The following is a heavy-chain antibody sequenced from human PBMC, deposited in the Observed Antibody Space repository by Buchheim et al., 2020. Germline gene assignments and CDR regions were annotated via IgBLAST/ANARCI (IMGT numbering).Heavy chain of an antibody. D-gene: IGHD3-22*01. V-gene: IGHV3-30*04. CDR1: GFTFSSYA. CDR3: ARDAGSGYYYGFDY. Sequence: QVQLVESGGGVVQPGRSLRISCAASGFTFSSYAMHWVRQAPGKGLEWVAVISYDGSNKQYADSVKGRFTISRDNSKNTRYVQMNSLRAEDTDVYYCARDAGSGYYYGFDYWGQGTL. CDR2: ISYDGSNK. J-gene: IGHJ4*02.